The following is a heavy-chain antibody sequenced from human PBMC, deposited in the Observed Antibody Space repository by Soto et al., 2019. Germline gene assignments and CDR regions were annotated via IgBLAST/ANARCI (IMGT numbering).Heavy chain of an antibody. J-gene: IGHJ4*02. CDR3: AKDGSQSDTSSWYV. CDR1: GFTFSSYA. V-gene: IGHV3-23*01. Sequence: GGSLRLSCAASGFTFSSYAMNWVRQAPGKGLEWVSSISGSGGSTHYADSVKGRFTISRDNSKNTLYLQMNSLRAEDTAVYYCAKDGSQSDTSSWYVWGQGTLVTVSS. CDR2: ISGSGGST. D-gene: IGHD6-13*01.